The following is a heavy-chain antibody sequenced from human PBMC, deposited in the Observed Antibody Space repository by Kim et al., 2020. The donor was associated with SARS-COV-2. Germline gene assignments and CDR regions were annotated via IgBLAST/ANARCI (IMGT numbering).Heavy chain of an antibody. Sequence: GESLKISCQGSGYNFRDFWIVWVRQMPGKGLEVMGIIYPGDSDTRYSPSFRGQVTITADNSISTAYLQWSTLKASDSAMYYCTRLSWGPGMVFHKEHREGRPGLDVWGQGPAVPVS. J-gene: IGHJ6*02. CDR1: GYNFRDFW. V-gene: IGHV5-51*01. CDR2: IYPGDSDT. CDR3: TRLSWGPGMVFHKEHREGRPGLDV. D-gene: IGHD2-8*01.